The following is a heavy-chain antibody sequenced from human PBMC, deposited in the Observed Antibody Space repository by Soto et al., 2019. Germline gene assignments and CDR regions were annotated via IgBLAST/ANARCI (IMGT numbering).Heavy chain of an antibody. D-gene: IGHD3-3*01. CDR2: IRSKANSYAT. J-gene: IGHJ4*02. CDR3: ARGVYDFWSGHPEGPEY. Sequence: EVQLVESGGGLVQPGGSLKVSCAASGFTFSGSAIHWVRQASGKGLEWVGRIRSKANSYATAYAVSVKGRFTISRDDSRNTAYLQMNSLKTEDTAVYYCARGVYDFWSGHPEGPEYWGQGTVVTDSS. CDR1: GFTFSGSA. V-gene: IGHV3-73*02.